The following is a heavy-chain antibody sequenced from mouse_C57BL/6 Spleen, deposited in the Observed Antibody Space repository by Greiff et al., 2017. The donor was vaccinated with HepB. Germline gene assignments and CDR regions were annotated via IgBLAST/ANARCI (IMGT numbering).Heavy chain of an antibody. V-gene: IGHV14-2*01. CDR1: GFNIKDYY. CDR3: ARYYGSREGFAY. D-gene: IGHD1-1*01. J-gene: IGHJ3*01. Sequence: EVKLMESGAELVKPGASVKLSCTASGFNIKDYYMHWVKQRTEQGLEWIGRIDPEDGETKYAPKFQGKATITADTSSNTAYLQLSSLTSEDTAVYYCARYYGSREGFAYWGQGTLVTVSA. CDR2: IDPEDGET.